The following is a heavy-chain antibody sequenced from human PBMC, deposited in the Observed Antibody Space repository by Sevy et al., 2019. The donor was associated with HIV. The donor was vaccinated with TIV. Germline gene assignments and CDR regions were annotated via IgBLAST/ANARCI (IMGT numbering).Heavy chain of an antibody. CDR3: AGRRYDILTGYYKGVSWFDP. J-gene: IGHJ5*02. CDR1: GYSFTSYW. V-gene: IGHV5-51*01. Sequence: GESLKISCKGSGYSFTSYWIGWVRQMPGKGLEWMGIIYPGDPDTRYSPSYQGQVTISAEKSLGTAYLQWSSLKASDTAKYYGAGRRYDILTGYYKGVSWFDPWGQGTLVTVSS. D-gene: IGHD3-9*01. CDR2: IYPGDPDT.